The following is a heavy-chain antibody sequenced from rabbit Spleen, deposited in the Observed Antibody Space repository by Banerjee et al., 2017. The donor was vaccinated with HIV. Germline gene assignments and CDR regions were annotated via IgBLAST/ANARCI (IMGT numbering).Heavy chain of an antibody. CDR1: GFDFSTYY. CDR3: ARDNVGNDDYNL. J-gene: IGHJ4*01. Sequence: QLKESGGGLVQPGGSLKLSCKGSGFDFSTYYMSWVRQAPGKGLEWIGYIDPFFGITYYANWVNGRFSISRENAQNTVLLQMTSLTAADTATYFCARDNVGNDDYNLWGPGTLVTVS. D-gene: IGHD2-1*01. V-gene: IGHV1S7*01. CDR2: IDPFFGIT.